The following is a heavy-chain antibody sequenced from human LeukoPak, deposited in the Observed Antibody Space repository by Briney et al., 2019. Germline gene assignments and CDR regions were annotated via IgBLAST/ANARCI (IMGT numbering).Heavy chain of an antibody. D-gene: IGHD2-15*01. CDR2: ISVSGGST. J-gene: IGHJ6*02. CDR3: AKYGRSGYSSGMDV. V-gene: IGHV3-23*01. Sequence: GGSLRLSCAASGFTFSSCAMTWVRQAPGKGLEWVSTISVSGGSTYYADSVKGRFTISRDNSKNTLYLQMNSLRAEDTAVYYCAKYGRSGYSSGMDVWGQGTTVTVSS. CDR1: GFTFSSCA.